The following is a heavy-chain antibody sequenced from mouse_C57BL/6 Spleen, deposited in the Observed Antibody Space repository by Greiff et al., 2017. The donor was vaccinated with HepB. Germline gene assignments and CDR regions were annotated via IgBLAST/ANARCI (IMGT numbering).Heavy chain of an antibody. CDR1: GFTFSDYY. D-gene: IGHD1-1*01. CDR3: ARDTSTTVVAHWYFDV. CDR2: INYDGSST. V-gene: IGHV5-16*01. Sequence: EVQLVESEGGLVQPGSSMKLSCTASGFTFSDYYMAWVRQVPEKGLEWVANINYDGSSTYYLDSLKSRFIISRDNAKNILYLQMSSLKSEDTATYYCARDTSTTVVAHWYFDVWGTGTTVTVSS. J-gene: IGHJ1*03.